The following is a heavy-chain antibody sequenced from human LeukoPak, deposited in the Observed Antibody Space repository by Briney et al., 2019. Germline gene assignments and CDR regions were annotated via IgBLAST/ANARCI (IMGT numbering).Heavy chain of an antibody. CDR2: IYYSGST. V-gene: IGHV4-59*01. J-gene: IGHJ5*02. D-gene: IGHD2-2*02. Sequence: SETLSLTCAVYGGSFSGYYWSWIRQPPRKGLEWIGYIYYSGSTNYNPSLKSRVTISVDTSKNQFSLKLSSVTAADTAVYYCAREGVTYCSSTSCYKVNNWFDPWGQGTLVTVSS. CDR3: AREGVTYCSSTSCYKVNNWFDP. CDR1: GGSFSGYY.